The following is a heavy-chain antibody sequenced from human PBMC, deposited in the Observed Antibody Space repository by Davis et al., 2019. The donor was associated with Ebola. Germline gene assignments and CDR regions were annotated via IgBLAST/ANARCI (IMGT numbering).Heavy chain of an antibody. D-gene: IGHD6-13*01. CDR3: ARQASSSWFDNRGPGFVY. V-gene: IGHV4-34*01. CDR1: GGSFSGYY. Sequence: SETLSLTCAVYGGSFSGYYWSWIRQPPGKGLEWIGEINHSGSTNYNPSLKSRVTISVDTSKNQFSLKLSSVTAADTAVYYCARQASSSWFDNRGPGFVYWGQGTLVTVSS. CDR2: INHSGST. J-gene: IGHJ4*02.